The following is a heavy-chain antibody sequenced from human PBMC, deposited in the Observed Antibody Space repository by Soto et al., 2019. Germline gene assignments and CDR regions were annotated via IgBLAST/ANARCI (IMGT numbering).Heavy chain of an antibody. D-gene: IGHD4-17*01. CDR2: IYYSGST. CDR1: GGSISSSNYY. J-gene: IGHJ4*02. CDR3: ARGVTTVTTIDY. Sequence: SETLSLTCTVSGGSISSSNYYWGWIRQPPGKGLEWIGSIYYSGSTYYNPSLKSRVTISVDTSKNQFSLKLSSVTAADTAVYYCARGVTTVTTIDYWGQGTLVTVSS. V-gene: IGHV4-39*07.